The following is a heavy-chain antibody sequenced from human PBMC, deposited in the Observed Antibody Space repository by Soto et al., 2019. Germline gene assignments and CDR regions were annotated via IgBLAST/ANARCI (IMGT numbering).Heavy chain of an antibody. J-gene: IGHJ6*02. CDR3: ARAGDGSNASCYRSGRVMEG. V-gene: IGHV4-39*07. CDR1: GFTISRSTDY. Sequence: SAPLSLTSTGSGFTISRSTDYSGWKRQNPGQGLEWIGSIYYSGSTYYNPSLKSRVTISVDTSKNQFSLKLSSVTAADTAVYYCARAGDGSNASCYRSGRVMEGWGQGTTVTVS. CDR2: IYYSGST. D-gene: IGHD2-2*02.